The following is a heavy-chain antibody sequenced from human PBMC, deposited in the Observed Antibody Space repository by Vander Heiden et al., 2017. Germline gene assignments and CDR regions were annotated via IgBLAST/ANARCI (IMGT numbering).Heavy chain of an antibody. V-gene: IGHV1-3*01. Sequence: QVQLVQSGAEVKKPGASVTVSCKASGYTFTSYAMHWVRQAPGQRLEWMGWIKAGNGNTKYSQKFQGRVTITRDTSASTAYMELSSLRSEDTAVYYCARDPRLAAAGYYYYYGMDVWGQGTTVTVSS. CDR1: GYTFTSYA. CDR2: IKAGNGNT. D-gene: IGHD6-13*01. CDR3: ARDPRLAAAGYYYYYGMDV. J-gene: IGHJ6*02.